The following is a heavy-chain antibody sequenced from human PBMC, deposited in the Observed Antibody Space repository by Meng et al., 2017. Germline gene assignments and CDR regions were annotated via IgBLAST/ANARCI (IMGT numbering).Heavy chain of an antibody. CDR2: ISGSGGST. J-gene: IGHJ3*02. CDR1: GFTFSSYD. D-gene: IGHD3-16*01. V-gene: IGHV3-23*01. Sequence: GESLKISCAASGFTFSSYDMSWVRQAPGKGLEWVSAISGSGGSTYYADSVKGRFTISRDNSKNTLYLQMNSLRAEDTAVYYCAKDHGYASNDALDIWGQGTMVTVSS. CDR3: AKDHGYASNDALDI.